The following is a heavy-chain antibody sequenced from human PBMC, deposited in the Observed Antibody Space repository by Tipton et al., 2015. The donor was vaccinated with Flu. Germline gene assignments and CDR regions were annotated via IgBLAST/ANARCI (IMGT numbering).Heavy chain of an antibody. D-gene: IGHD2-21*02. V-gene: IGHV4-38-2*01. Sequence: TLSLTCSVSGDSIGSPYFWGWIRQPPGKGLEWIGNIHQAGTTYYNPSLMSRITITVDRPKNHFSLRLTSVTAADTAVYYCARSPLPSDWPYYFDYWGRGTLVTVSS. CDR1: GDSIGSPYF. J-gene: IGHJ4*02. CDR3: ARSPLPSDWPYYFDY. CDR2: IHQAGTT.